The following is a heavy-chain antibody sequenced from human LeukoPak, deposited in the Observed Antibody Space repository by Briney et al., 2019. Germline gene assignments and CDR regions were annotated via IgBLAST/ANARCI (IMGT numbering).Heavy chain of an antibody. CDR3: ARRTVYSGYDYDFDY. CDR2: IYPGDSDT. J-gene: IGHJ4*02. D-gene: IGHD5-12*01. CDR1: GYSFTSYW. V-gene: IGHV5-51*01. Sequence: GESLKISCKASGYSFTSYWIAWVRQMPGKGLEWMGIIYPGDSDTRYSPSFQGQVTISADKSISTAYLQWSSLKASDTAMYYCARRTVYSGYDYDFDYWGQGTLVTVSS.